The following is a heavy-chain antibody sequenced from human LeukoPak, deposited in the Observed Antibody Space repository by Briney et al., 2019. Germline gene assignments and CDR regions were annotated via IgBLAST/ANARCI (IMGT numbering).Heavy chain of an antibody. J-gene: IGHJ5*02. CDR1: GGSISSSNW. CDR3: ASGYCSSTSCYRYSWFDP. CDR2: IYHSGST. V-gene: IGHV4-4*02. D-gene: IGHD2-2*01. Sequence: PSGTLSLTCAVSGGSISSSNWWTWVRQPPGKGLEWIGEIYHSGSTNYNPSLKSRVTISVDKSRNQFSLKLSSVTAADTAVYYCASGYCSSTSCYRYSWFDPWGQGTLVTVSS.